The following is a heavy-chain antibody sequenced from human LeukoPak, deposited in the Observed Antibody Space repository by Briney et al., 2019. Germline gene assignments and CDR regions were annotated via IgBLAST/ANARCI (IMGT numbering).Heavy chain of an antibody. CDR1: GFRFNSYD. V-gene: IGHV3-30-3*01. Sequence: GRSQRLSCAATGFRFNSYDMHWVRQAPGKGLEWVAAISAEGDIQIYLDSVMGRFTISRDNSKSTLYLQMNSLRIEDTGFYYCTRDMIRGVPDYIDYWGQGTLVTVSS. CDR2: ISAEGDIQ. CDR3: TRDMIRGVPDYIDY. J-gene: IGHJ4*02. D-gene: IGHD3-10*01.